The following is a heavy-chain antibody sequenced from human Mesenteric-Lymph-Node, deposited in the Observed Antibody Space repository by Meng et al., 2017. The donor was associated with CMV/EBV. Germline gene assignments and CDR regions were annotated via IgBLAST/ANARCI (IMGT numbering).Heavy chain of an antibody. CDR1: GFSFTDYS. Sequence: GGSLRLSCAASGFSFTDYSMNWVRQAPGKGLEWVSYIGSISSYIYNADSVKGRFTIYRDNAKNTLYLQMNSLRAEDTAVYYCARDYNDFWSGYYTREYYYYGMDVWGQGTTVTVSS. J-gene: IGHJ6*02. D-gene: IGHD3-3*01. V-gene: IGHV3-21*01. CDR3: ARDYNDFWSGYYTREYYYYGMDV. CDR2: IGSISSYI.